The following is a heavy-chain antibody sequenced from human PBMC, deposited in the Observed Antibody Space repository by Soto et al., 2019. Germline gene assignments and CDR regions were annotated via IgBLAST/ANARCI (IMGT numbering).Heavy chain of an antibody. CDR3: ASTTPETDDFWSGYYSGTIFDY. D-gene: IGHD3-3*01. CDR2: IYYSGST. Sequence: SETLSLTCTVSGGSISSSSYYWGWIRQPPGKGLEWIGSIYYSGSTYYNPSLKSRVTISVDTSKNQFSLKLSSVTAADTAVYYCASTTPETDDFWSGYYSGTIFDYWGQGTLVTVSS. J-gene: IGHJ4*02. V-gene: IGHV4-39*01. CDR1: GGSISSSSYY.